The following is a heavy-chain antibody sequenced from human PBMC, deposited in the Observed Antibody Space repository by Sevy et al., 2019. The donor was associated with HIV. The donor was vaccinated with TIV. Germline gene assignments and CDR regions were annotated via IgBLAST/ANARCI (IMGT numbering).Heavy chain of an antibody. Sequence: GGSLRLSCAASGFIFSTSPMHWVRQAPGKGLECVAILSYDDSDENYADSVKGRFTISRDNSKNTLYLQMNSLRTEDKAVYYCAKDDLGYIDYWGQGTLVTVSS. CDR2: LSYDDSDE. CDR1: GFIFSTSP. D-gene: IGHD3-22*01. CDR3: AKDDLGYIDY. V-gene: IGHV3-30-3*02. J-gene: IGHJ4*02.